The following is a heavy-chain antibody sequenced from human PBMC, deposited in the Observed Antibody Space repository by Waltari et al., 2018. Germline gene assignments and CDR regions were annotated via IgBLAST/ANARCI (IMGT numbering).Heavy chain of an antibody. V-gene: IGHV4-39*01. Sequence: QLQLQESGPGLVKPSETLSLTCTVSGGSISSSSYYWGWIRQPPGKGLEWIGSIYYSGSTYYNPSLKSRVTISVDTSKNQFSLKLSSVTAADTAVYYCARHGGESNCSGGSCYGNFDYWGQGTLVTVSS. J-gene: IGHJ4*02. CDR2: IYYSGST. CDR1: GGSISSSSYY. CDR3: ARHGGESNCSGGSCYGNFDY. D-gene: IGHD2-15*01.